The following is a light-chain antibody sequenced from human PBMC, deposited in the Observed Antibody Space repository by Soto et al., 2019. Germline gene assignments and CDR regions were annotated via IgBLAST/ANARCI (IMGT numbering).Light chain of an antibody. CDR2: VNSDGSH. CDR1: SGHSSNA. Sequence: QPVLTQSPSASASLGASVKLTCTLSSGHSSNAIAWHQQQPEKGPRFLMKVNSDGSHTKGDGIPDRFSGSSSGAERYLTISSLQSEDEADYYCQTWGLGIRVFGGGTKVTVL. J-gene: IGLJ2*01. V-gene: IGLV4-69*01. CDR3: QTWGLGIRV.